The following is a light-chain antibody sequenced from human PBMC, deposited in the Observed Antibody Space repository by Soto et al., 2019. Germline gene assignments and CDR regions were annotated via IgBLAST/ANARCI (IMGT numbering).Light chain of an antibody. CDR1: QGISSW. J-gene: IGKJ1*01. CDR2: KAS. Sequence: DIQMTQSPSSLSASVGARVTITCRGSQGISSWLAWYQQKPGKAPRLLLYKASSLASGVPSRFSGSGSGTEFTLTISSLQPDDFATYYCQQYKTFGQGTRVEIK. V-gene: IGKV1-5*03. CDR3: QQYKT.